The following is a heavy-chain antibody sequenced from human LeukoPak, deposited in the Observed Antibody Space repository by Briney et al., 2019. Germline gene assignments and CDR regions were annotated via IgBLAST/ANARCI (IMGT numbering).Heavy chain of an antibody. D-gene: IGHD6-19*01. CDR1: GGSFSGYY. CDR3: ASGGKWLVRLYYFDY. V-gene: IGHV4-34*01. CDR2: INHSGST. Sequence: PSETLSLTCAVYGGSFSGYYWSWIRQPPGKGLEWIGEINHSGSTNYNPSLKSRVTISVDTSKNQFSLKLSSVTAADTAVYYCASGGKWLVRLYYFDYWGQGTLVTVSS. J-gene: IGHJ4*02.